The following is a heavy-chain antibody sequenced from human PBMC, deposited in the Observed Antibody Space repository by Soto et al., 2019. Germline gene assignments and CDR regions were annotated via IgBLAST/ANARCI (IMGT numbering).Heavy chain of an antibody. V-gene: IGHV4-59*01. J-gene: IGHJ5*02. CDR2: IYYSGST. Sequence: SETLSLTCTVSGGSISSYYWSWIRQPPGKGLEWIGYIYYSGSTNYNPSLKSRVTISVDTSKNQFSLKLSSVTAADTAVYYCARESVTTDWFDPWGQGTLVTVSS. CDR3: ARESVTTDWFDP. CDR1: GGSISSYY. D-gene: IGHD4-17*01.